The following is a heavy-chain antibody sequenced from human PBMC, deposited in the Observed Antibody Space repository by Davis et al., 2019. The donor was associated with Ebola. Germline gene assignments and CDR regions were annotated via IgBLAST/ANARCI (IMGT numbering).Heavy chain of an antibody. J-gene: IGHJ4*02. V-gene: IGHV2-70*11. CDR2: IAWYDDK. CDR3: ARILLRDWVPFDY. D-gene: IGHD3/OR15-3a*01. CDR1: GFSFPTSGTD. Sequence: SGPPLAILSQTFTLPCTFSGFSFPTSGTDVSWIRQPPGKALEWLARIAWYDDKYYNPSLKTRLTISKDTSKNQVVLTMTNMDPVDTATYYCARILLRDWVPFDYWGQGTLVTVSS.